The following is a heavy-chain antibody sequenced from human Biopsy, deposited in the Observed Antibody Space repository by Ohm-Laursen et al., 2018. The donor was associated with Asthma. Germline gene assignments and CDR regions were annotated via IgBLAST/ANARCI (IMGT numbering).Heavy chain of an antibody. J-gene: IGHJ5*02. V-gene: IGHV1-2*06. D-gene: IGHD6-13*01. CDR1: GYTFIDCH. Sequence: SVKVSCKASGYTFIDCHIHWMRQAPGQGLEWMGRINPNSGGTNYAQKFQGRVTMTRDTSISTAYMEVSRLRSDDTAVYYCARGQKSAGDRWFDPWGRGTLVTVSS. CDR2: INPNSGGT. CDR3: ARGQKSAGDRWFDP.